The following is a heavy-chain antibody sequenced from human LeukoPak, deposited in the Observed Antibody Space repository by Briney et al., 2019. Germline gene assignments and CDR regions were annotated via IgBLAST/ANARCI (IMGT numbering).Heavy chain of an antibody. Sequence: PGGSLRLSCAASGFTFSDHYMDWVRQAPGKGLEWVGRIRNKAKTYTTEYAASVKGRFTISRDDSENSVSLQLNSLKTEDTAVYYCARGSGRTDTHYFMDVWGQGTTVTVSS. CDR3: ARGSGRTDTHYFMDV. CDR1: GFTFSDHY. J-gene: IGHJ6*02. CDR2: IRNKAKTYTT. D-gene: IGHD3-10*01. V-gene: IGHV3-72*01.